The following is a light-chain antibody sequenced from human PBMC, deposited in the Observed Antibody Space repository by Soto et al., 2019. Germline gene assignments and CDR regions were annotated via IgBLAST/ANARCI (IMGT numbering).Light chain of an antibody. CDR3: QQYDSPPYA. CDR2: DAS. Sequence: ESVLTQSRGTLSQSLWPRATRYCRASQRISNSYLAWYKQKPGQAPRLXLYDASSRATGIPDRFSGSGSGTEVTLTISRLEPEDFEVYYCQQYDSPPYAVGQGTNVEIK. J-gene: IGKJ2*01. CDR1: QRISNSY. V-gene: IGKV3-20*01.